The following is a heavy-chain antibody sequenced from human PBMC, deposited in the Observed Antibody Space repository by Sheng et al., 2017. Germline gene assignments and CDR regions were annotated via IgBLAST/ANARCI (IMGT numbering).Heavy chain of an antibody. J-gene: IGHJ3*02. CDR3: ARADYDFWSGYLYTDAFDI. CDR2: IYHSGST. D-gene: IGHD3-3*01. CDR1: GYSISSGYY. V-gene: IGHV4-38-2*01. Sequence: QVQLQESGPGLVKPSETLSLTCAVSGYSISSGYYWGWIRQPPGKGLEWIGSIYHSGSTYYNPSLKSRVTISVDTSKNQFSLKLSSVTAADTAVYYCARADYDFWSGYLYTDAFDIWGQGTMVTV.